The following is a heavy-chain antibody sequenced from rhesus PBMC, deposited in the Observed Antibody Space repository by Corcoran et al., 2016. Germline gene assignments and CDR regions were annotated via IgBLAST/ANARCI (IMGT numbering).Heavy chain of an antibody. V-gene: IGHV4-173*01. Sequence: QLQLQESGPGLVKPSETLSLTCAVSGGSISSNYWSWLRQPPGKGLEWIGLISVSGGITDYNPARKSRVTISTDTSKNQFSLKLSSVTAADTAVYYCARAPLYGSTLFDYWGQGVLVTVSS. D-gene: IGHD4-29*01. J-gene: IGHJ4*01. CDR3: ARAPLYGSTLFDY. CDR1: GGSISSNY. CDR2: ISVSGGIT.